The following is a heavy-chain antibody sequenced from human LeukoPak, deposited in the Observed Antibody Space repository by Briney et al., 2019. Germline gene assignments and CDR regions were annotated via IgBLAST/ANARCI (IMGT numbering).Heavy chain of an antibody. D-gene: IGHD2-21*02. CDR1: GFTFSSYS. V-gene: IGHV3-48*01. CDR3: ARDSFCGGDCYSGWVIDY. J-gene: IGHJ4*02. CDR2: ISSSSSTI. Sequence: GGSLRLSCAASGFTFSSYSMNWVRQAPGKGLEWVSYISSSSSTIYYADSVKGRFTISRDNAKNSLYLQMNSLRAEDAAVYYCARDSFCGGDCYSGWVIDYWGQGTLVTVSS.